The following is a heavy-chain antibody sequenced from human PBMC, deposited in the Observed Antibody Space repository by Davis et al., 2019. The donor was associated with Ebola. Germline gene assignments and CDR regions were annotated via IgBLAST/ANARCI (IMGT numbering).Heavy chain of an antibody. D-gene: IGHD3-22*01. J-gene: IGHJ4*02. Sequence: MPWGSLRLSCPVSGDSISSSNWWSWVRQPPGKGPEWLGEIYHSGSTNYNPSLKSRVTISVDKAKNQFSLKLNSVTAADTAVYYCARDYYDSSGYLYYFDSWGQGTLVTVSS. CDR3: ARDYYDSSGYLYYFDS. V-gene: IGHV4-4*02. CDR2: IYHSGST. CDR1: GDSISSSNW.